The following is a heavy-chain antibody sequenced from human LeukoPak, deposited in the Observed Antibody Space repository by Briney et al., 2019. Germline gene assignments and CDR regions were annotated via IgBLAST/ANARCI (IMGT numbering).Heavy chain of an antibody. D-gene: IGHD4-17*01. J-gene: IGHJ4*02. V-gene: IGHV3-23*01. CDR3: ARVASGTTVTTPMSYFDY. CDR2: ISGSGGST. CDR1: GFTFSSYA. Sequence: GGSLRLSCAASGFTFSSYAMSWVRQAPGKGLEWVSAISGSGGSTYYADSVKGRFTISRHNSKNTPYLQMNSLRAEDTAVYYCARVASGTTVTTPMSYFDYWGQGTLVTVSS.